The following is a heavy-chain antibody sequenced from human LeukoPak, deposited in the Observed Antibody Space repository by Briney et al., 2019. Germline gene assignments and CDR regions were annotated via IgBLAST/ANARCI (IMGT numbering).Heavy chain of an antibody. V-gene: IGHV3-74*01. CDR1: GFSFSSYW. J-gene: IGHJ4*02. CDR3: AKDGNVHDYSELDY. Sequence: PGGSLRLSCAASGFSFSSYWMHWVRQTPGKGLVWVSRINSDGSSTTYADSVKGRFTMSRDNAKSTLYLQMNSLRAEDTAVYYCAKDGNVHDYSELDYWGQGTLVTVSS. D-gene: IGHD4-11*01. CDR2: INSDGSST.